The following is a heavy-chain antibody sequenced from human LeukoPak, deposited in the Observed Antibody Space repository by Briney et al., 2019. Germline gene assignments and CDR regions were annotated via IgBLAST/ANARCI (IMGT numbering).Heavy chain of an antibody. CDR1: GYTFTSYD. J-gene: IGHJ4*02. Sequence: ASVKVSCKASGYTFTSYDINWVRQATGQGLEWMGWMNPNSGNTGYAQKFQGRVTMTRNTSITTAYMELSSLRSEDTAVYYCARDKEGYRGCFDYWGQGTLVTVSS. V-gene: IGHV1-8*01. CDR3: ARDKEGYRGCFDY. CDR2: MNPNSGNT. D-gene: IGHD5-18*01.